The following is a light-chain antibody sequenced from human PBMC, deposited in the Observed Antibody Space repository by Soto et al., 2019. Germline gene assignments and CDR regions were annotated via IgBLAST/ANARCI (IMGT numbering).Light chain of an antibody. J-gene: IGLJ1*01. CDR1: SSNIGAGYD. CDR2: VNS. Sequence: QSVLTQPPSVSGAPGQRVTISCTGSSSNIGAGYDVHWYQQLPGTAPKLLIYVNSNRPSGVPDRFSGSKSGTSASLAITGLQAEDVTDYYCQSYDISLHYVFGTGSKITDL. CDR3: QSYDISLHYV. V-gene: IGLV1-40*01.